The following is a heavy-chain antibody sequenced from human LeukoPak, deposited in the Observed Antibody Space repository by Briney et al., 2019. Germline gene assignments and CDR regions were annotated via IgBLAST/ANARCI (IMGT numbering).Heavy chain of an antibody. CDR2: ISAFNVNT. CDR1: GYTFGSFG. CDR3: ARGLGSSGYYRLY. J-gene: IGHJ4*02. Sequence: ASVKVSCKASGYTFGSFGITWVRQAPGQGLEWMGRISAFNVNTNYAQKFQGRVTLTTDTSTSTAYMELRSLREDDTAVYYCARGLGSSGYYRLYWGQGTLVTVSS. D-gene: IGHD3-22*01. V-gene: IGHV1-18*01.